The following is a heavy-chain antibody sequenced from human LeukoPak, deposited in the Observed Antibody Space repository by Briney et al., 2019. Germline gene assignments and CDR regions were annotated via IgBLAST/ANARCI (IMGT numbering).Heavy chain of an antibody. D-gene: IGHD4-23*01. J-gene: IGHJ5*02. CDR1: GGTFSSYA. CDR3: ARDRRGNGTPGLYNWFDP. CDR2: IIPIFGTA. V-gene: IGHV1-69*06. Sequence: ASVKVSCKASGGTFSSYAISWVRQAPGQGLEWMGGIIPIFGTANYAQKFQGRVTITADKSTSTAYMELSSLRSEDTAVYYCARDRRGNGTPGLYNWFDPWGQGTLVTVSS.